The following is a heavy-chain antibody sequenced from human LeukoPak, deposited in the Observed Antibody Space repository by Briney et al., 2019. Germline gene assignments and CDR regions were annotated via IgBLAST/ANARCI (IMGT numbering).Heavy chain of an antibody. Sequence: QPGGSLRLSCAASGFTFSSYGMHWVRQAPGKGLEWVAVISYDGSNKYYADSVKGRFTISRDNSKNTLYLQMNSLRAEDTAVYYCAKVGYYESSGPNWFDPWSQGTLVTVSS. CDR2: ISYDGSNK. CDR3: AKVGYYESSGPNWFDP. D-gene: IGHD3-22*01. J-gene: IGHJ5*02. V-gene: IGHV3-30*18. CDR1: GFTFSSYG.